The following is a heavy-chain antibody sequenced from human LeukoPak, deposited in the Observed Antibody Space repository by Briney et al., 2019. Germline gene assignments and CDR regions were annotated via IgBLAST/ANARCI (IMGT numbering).Heavy chain of an antibody. V-gene: IGHV4-61*02. J-gene: IGHJ4*02. D-gene: IGHD7-27*01. CDR3: ARDLGKKVALGH. CDR1: GGSISSGSYY. Sequence: SQTLSLTCTVSGGSISSGSYYWSWIRQPAGKGLEWIGRIYTSGSTNYNPSLKSRVTISVDTSKNQFSLKLSSVTAADTAVYYCARDLGKKVALGHWGQGTLVTVSS. CDR2: IYTSGST.